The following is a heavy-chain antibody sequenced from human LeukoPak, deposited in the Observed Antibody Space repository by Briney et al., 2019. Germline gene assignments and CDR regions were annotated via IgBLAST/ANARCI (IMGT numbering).Heavy chain of an antibody. CDR3: ARGSEFFDY. J-gene: IGHJ4*02. CDR2: IYYSGSSGSA. Sequence: KSSETLSLTCTVSGDSISSSGYYWSWIRQHPAKGLEWIGYIYYSGSSGSAYYNPSLQSRVIISVDTSKNQFSVKLTSETAADTAVYYCARGSEFFDYWGQGTLVTVSS. D-gene: IGHD3-10*01. CDR1: GDSISSSGYY. V-gene: IGHV4-31*03.